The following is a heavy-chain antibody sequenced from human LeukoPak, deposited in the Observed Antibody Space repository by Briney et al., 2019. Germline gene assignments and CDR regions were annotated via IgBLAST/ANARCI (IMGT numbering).Heavy chain of an antibody. CDR2: ISSSSYI. D-gene: IGHD1-26*01. J-gene: IGHJ4*02. Sequence: GGSLRLSCAASGFTFSSYSMNWVRQAPGKGLEWVSSISSSSYIYYADSVKGRFTISRDNAKNSLYLQMNSLRAEDTAVYYCARRIVGATRGYFDYWGQGTLVTVSS. V-gene: IGHV3-21*01. CDR3: ARRIVGATRGYFDY. CDR1: GFTFSSYS.